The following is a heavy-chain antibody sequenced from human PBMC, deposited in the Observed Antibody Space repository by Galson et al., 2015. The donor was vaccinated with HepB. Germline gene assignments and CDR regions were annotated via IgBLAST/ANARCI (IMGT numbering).Heavy chain of an antibody. V-gene: IGHV3-30-3*01. Sequence: SLRLSCAASGFTFSSYAMNWVRQAPGKGLEWVSVISYDGSNKYYADSVKGRFTISRDNSKNTLYLQMNSLRAEDTAVYYCARDLEYYDSSGSLDFDYWGQGTLVTVSS. CDR1: GFTFSSYA. CDR2: ISYDGSNK. D-gene: IGHD3-22*01. CDR3: ARDLEYYDSSGSLDFDY. J-gene: IGHJ4*02.